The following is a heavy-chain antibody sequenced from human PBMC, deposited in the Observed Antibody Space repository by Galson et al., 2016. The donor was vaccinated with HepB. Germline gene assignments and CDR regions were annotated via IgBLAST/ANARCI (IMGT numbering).Heavy chain of an antibody. D-gene: IGHD6-13*01. CDR1: GFTYNDYA. V-gene: IGHV3-9*01. Sequence: SLRLSCAASGFTYNDYAMHWVRQVPGKGLEWVAGIRWNSGSIGYADSVRGRFSISRDNAKNSLYLQMNFLRADDTALYYCAKDLGDVTAAAGYWGQGTLVTVSS. J-gene: IGHJ4*02. CDR2: IRWNSGSI. CDR3: AKDLGDVTAAAGY.